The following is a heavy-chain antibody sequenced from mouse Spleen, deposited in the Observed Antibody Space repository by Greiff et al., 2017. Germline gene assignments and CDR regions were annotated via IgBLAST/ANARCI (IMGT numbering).Heavy chain of an antibody. CDR2: IDPSDSYT. V-gene: IGHV1S127*01. CDR3: TRNHYYGSAMDY. CDR1: GYTFTSYW. D-gene: IGHD1-1*01. Sequence: QVHVKQPGAELVKPGASVKMSCKASGYTFTSYWMHWVKQRPGQGLEWIGVIDPSDSYTSYNQKFKGKATLTVDTSSSTAYMQLSSLTSEDSAVYYCTRNHYYGSAMDYWGQGTSVTVSS. J-gene: IGHJ4*01.